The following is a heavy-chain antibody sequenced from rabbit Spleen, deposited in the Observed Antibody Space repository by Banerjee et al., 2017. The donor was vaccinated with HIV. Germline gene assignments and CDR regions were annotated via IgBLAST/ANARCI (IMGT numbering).Heavy chain of an antibody. J-gene: IGHJ4*01. D-gene: IGHD1-1*01. CDR2: INTYTGKP. Sequence: QEQLVESGGGLVKPEGSLTLSCKASGFSFSDRDVMCWVRQAPGKGLEWIACINTYTGKPVYATWAKGRFTISRPSSTSVTLQMTSLTAADTATYFCARDLVAVIGWNFNLWGPGTLVTVS. V-gene: IGHV1S45*01. CDR1: GFSFSDRDV. CDR3: ARDLVAVIGWNFNL.